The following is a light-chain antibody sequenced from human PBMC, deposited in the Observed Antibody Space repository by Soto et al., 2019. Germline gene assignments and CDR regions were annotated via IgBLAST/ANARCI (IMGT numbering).Light chain of an antibody. CDR3: AAWDDSRTGL. CDR2: INN. J-gene: IGLJ1*01. V-gene: IGLV1-44*01. CDR1: SSNIGSNN. Sequence: QSVLTQPPSASGTPGQRVTISCSGSSSNIGSNNVNWYQQLPGTAPKLLIYINNQRPSGVPDRFSGSKSGTSASLAISGLQSEDEADYYCAAWDDSRTGLFGTGTKVTVL.